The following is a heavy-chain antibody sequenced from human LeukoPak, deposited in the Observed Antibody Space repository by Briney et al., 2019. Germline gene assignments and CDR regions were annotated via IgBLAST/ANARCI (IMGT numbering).Heavy chain of an antibody. V-gene: IGHV4-38-2*02. CDR3: ARVVYSSSFYYYYYMDV. Sequence: SETLSLTCTVSGYSISSGYYWGWTRQPPGKGLEWIGSIYHSGSTYYNPSLKSRVTISVDTSKNQFSLKLSSVTAADTAVYYCARVVYSSSFYYYYYMDVWGKGTTVTVSS. CDR2: IYHSGST. CDR1: GYSISSGYY. D-gene: IGHD6-6*01. J-gene: IGHJ6*03.